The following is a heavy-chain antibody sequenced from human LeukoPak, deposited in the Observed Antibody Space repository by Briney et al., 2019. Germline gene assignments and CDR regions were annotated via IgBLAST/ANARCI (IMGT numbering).Heavy chain of an antibody. J-gene: IGHJ3*02. CDR3: ARDGVDAFDI. Sequence: GGSLRLSCAASGFTVSSNYMSWVRQAPGKGLEWVSVLYSGGSTYYAESVKGRFTISRHNSKNALYLQMNSLRAEDTAVYYRARDGVDAFDIWGQGTMVTVSS. CDR2: LYSGGST. CDR1: GFTVSSNY. D-gene: IGHD2-15*01. V-gene: IGHV3-53*04.